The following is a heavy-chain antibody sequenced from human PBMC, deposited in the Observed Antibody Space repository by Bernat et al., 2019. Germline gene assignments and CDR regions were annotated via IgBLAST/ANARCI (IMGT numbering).Heavy chain of an antibody. CDR1: GFTFSSYG. D-gene: IGHD5-18*01. CDR3: TTEVQLWLNPMVDY. J-gene: IGHJ4*02. Sequence: VQLVESGGGVVQPGRSLRLSCAASGFTFSSYGMHWVRQAPGKGLEWVGRIKSKTDGGTTDYAAPVKGRFTISRDDSKNTLYLQMNSLKTEDTAVYYCTTEVQLWLNPMVDYWGQGTLVTVSS. CDR2: IKSKTDGGTT. V-gene: IGHV3-15*07.